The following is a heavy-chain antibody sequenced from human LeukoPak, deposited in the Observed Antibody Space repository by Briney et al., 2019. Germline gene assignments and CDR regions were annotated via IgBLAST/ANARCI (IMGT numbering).Heavy chain of an antibody. V-gene: IGHV1-2*02. D-gene: IGHD6-13*01. CDR2: INPNSGGT. J-gene: IGHJ6*03. CDR3: ARGIGSSWYGVWYYYYYMDV. Sequence: ASVKVSCKASGYTFTSYGISWVRQAPGQGLEWMGWINPNSGGTNYAQKFQGRVTMTRDTSISTAYMELSRLRSDDTAVYYCARGIGSSWYGVWYYYYYMDVWGKGTTVTISS. CDR1: GYTFTSYG.